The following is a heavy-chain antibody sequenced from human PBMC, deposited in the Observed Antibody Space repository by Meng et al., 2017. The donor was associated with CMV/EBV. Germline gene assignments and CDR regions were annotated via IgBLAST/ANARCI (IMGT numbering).Heavy chain of an antibody. D-gene: IGHD3-10*01. V-gene: IGHV3-30*02. CDR3: AKDQWFGELLYYYYGMDV. CDR1: GFTFSSYG. CDR2: IRYDGSNK. J-gene: IGHJ6*02. Sequence: GGSLRLSCAASGFTFSSYGMHWVRQAPGKGLEWVAFIRYDGSNKYYADSVKGRFTISGDNSKNTLYLQMNSLRAEDTAVYYCAKDQWFGELLYYYYGMDVWGQGTTVTVSS.